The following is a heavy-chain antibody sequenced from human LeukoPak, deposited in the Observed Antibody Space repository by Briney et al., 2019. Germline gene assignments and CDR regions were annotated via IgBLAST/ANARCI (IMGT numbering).Heavy chain of an antibody. CDR3: ARGVYDIVVESLRMDV. Sequence: ASVTVSCKASGYTFTGYYMHWVRQAPGQGLEWMGWINPNSGGTDYAQKFQGRVTMTRDTFISTAYMELSRLRSDDTAVYYCARGVYDIVVESLRMDVWGQGTTVTVSS. J-gene: IGHJ6*02. CDR1: GYTFTGYY. D-gene: IGHD2-15*01. V-gene: IGHV1-2*02. CDR2: INPNSGGT.